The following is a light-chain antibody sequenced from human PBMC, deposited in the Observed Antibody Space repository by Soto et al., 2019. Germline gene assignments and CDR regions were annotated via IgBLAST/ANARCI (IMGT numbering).Light chain of an antibody. J-gene: IGLJ2*01. Sequence: SVLTQPPSASGTPGQTVIVSCSGSSSNIGSYTVNWYQQLPGTAPRLLIYYNDQRPSGVPDRFSGSKSGTSASLAISGLRSEDEADYYCSSWDDSLLVVFGGGTKLTVL. CDR1: SSNIGSYT. CDR2: YND. CDR3: SSWDDSLLVV. V-gene: IGLV1-44*01.